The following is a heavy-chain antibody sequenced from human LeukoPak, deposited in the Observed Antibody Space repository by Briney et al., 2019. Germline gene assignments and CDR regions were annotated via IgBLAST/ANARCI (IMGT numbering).Heavy chain of an antibody. CDR1: GFTFSSYA. CDR3: ASAGPYKRYAFDI. CDR2: INGSGGST. Sequence: GGSLRLSCAASGFTFSSYAMSWVRQAPGKGLEWVSAINGSGGSTYYADSVKGRFTISRDNSKNTLYLQMNSLRAEDTAVYYSASAGPYKRYAFDIWGQGTMVTVSS. V-gene: IGHV3-23*01. J-gene: IGHJ3*02. D-gene: IGHD6-19*01.